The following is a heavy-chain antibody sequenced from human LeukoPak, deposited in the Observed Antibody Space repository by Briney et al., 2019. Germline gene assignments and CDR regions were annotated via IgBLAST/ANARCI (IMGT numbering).Heavy chain of an antibody. Sequence: GGSLRLSCAASGFTFRSYAMSWVRLAPGKGLEWVSGINWNGGSTGYADSVKGRFTISRGNAKNSLYLQMNNLRAEDTALYHCARDISGSGAWGQGTLVTVSS. J-gene: IGHJ5*02. D-gene: IGHD3-10*01. CDR2: INWNGGST. CDR1: GFTFRSYA. CDR3: ARDISGSGA. V-gene: IGHV3-20*01.